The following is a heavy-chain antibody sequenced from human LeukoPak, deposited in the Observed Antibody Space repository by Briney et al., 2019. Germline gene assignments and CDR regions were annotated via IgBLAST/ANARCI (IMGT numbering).Heavy chain of an antibody. J-gene: IGHJ4*02. V-gene: IGHV3-21*01. CDR3: ASSTKGIAVAGYDY. CDR1: GFTFSSYS. CDR2: ISSSSSYI. Sequence: GGSLRLSCAASGFTFSSYSMNWVRQAPGKGLEWVSSISSSSSYIYYADSVKGRFTISRDNAKNSLYPQMNSLRAEDTAVYYCASSTKGIAVAGYDYWGQGTLVTVSS. D-gene: IGHD6-19*01.